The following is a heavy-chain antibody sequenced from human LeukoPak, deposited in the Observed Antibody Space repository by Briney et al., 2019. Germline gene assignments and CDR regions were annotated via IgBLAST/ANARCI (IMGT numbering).Heavy chain of an antibody. CDR3: ARSVASGWLDY. J-gene: IGHJ4*02. CDR1: GGSISSYY. CDR2: IYYSGST. Sequence: PSETLSLTCTVSGGSISSYYWSWIRQPPGKGLEWIGYIYYSGSTNYNPSLKSRVTISVDTSKNQFSLKLSSVTAADTAVYYCARSVASGWLDYWGQGTLVTVSS. V-gene: IGHV4-59*08. D-gene: IGHD6-19*01.